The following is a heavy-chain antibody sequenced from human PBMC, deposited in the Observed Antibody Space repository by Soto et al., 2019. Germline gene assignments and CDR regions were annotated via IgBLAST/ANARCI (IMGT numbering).Heavy chain of an antibody. J-gene: IGHJ4*02. D-gene: IGHD3-10*01. V-gene: IGHV4-59*01. Sequence: SETLSLTCTVSGGSISTYYWSWIRQPPGGTLEWIGYIYASGATTYNPSLESRVTMSVDMPNNEFSLELTSLTAADTTVYYCARSHSFDGSIYHYYFDFWGQGTLVTVSS. CDR1: GGSISTYY. CDR3: ARSHSFDGSIYHYYFDF. CDR2: IYASGAT.